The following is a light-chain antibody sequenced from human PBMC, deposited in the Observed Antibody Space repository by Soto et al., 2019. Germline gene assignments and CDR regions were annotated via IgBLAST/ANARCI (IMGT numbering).Light chain of an antibody. CDR1: SSDVGGYNY. Sequence: QSALTQPPSASGSPGQSVTFSCTGTSSDVGGYNYVSWYQQHPGRAPKLIIYEVSKRPSGVPDRFSGSKSGNTASLTVSGLQAEDEADYYCSSYAGSNNYWVFGGGTKLTVL. V-gene: IGLV2-8*01. CDR2: EVS. J-gene: IGLJ3*02. CDR3: SSYAGSNNYWV.